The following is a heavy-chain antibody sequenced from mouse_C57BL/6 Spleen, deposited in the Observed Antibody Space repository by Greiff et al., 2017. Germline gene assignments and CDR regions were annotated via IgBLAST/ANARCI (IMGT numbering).Heavy chain of an antibody. D-gene: IGHD2-5*01. CDR3: ARYSNYYAMDY. CDR1: GYTFTSYW. Sequence: VQLQQSGTELVKPGASVKLSCTASGYTFTSYWMHWVKQRPGQGLEWIGNINPSNGGTNYNEKFKSKATLTVDKSSSTAYMQLSSLTSEDSAVYYCARYSNYYAMDYWGQGTSVTVSS. J-gene: IGHJ4*01. CDR2: INPSNGGT. V-gene: IGHV1-53*01.